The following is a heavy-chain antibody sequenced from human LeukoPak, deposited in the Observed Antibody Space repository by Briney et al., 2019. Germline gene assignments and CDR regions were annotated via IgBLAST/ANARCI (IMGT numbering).Heavy chain of an antibody. CDR1: GGSITTYF. V-gene: IGHV4-59*07. CDR2: IYYTGNT. CDR3: AGARGGAYGFAFDS. D-gene: IGHD3-10*01. Sequence: SDTLSLTCTVSGGSITTYFWSWIRQPPGKGLECIGYIYYTGNTNYSPSLRNRVTISVGTSKNQFSLKLNSVTAADTALYFCAGARGGAYGFAFDSWGQGTLVTVSS. J-gene: IGHJ4*02.